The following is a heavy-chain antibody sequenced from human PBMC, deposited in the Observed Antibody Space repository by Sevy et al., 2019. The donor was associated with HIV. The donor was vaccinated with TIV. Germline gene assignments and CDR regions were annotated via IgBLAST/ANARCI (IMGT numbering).Heavy chain of an antibody. CDR1: GFTFSSYA. Sequence: GESLKISCAASGFTFSSYAMSWVRQAPGKGLEWVSAISGSGGSTYYADSVKGRFTISRDNSKNTLYLQLNSLRADDTAVFYCAGGDTTMITDLDYWGQGTLVTVSS. D-gene: IGHD3-16*01. CDR2: ISGSGGST. CDR3: AGGDTTMITDLDY. V-gene: IGHV3-23*01. J-gene: IGHJ4*02.